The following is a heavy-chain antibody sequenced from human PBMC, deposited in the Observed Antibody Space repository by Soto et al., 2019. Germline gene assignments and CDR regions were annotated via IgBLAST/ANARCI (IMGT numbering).Heavy chain of an antibody. CDR2: ITHDGRNE. Sequence: GGSLRLSCAASGVSFSSFAMQWVRQAPGKGLEWVTTITHDGRNEYYADSVEGRFTISRDNSKSTLYLQMNSLRSEDTAVDYCASVMDYWGQGTLVTVSS. V-gene: IGHV3-30*04. D-gene: IGHD2-21*01. CDR3: ASVMDY. J-gene: IGHJ4*02. CDR1: GVSFSSFA.